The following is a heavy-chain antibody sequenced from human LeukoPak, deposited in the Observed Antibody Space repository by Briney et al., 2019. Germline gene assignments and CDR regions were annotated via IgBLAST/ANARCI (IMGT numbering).Heavy chain of an antibody. Sequence: SETLSLTCTVSGGSISSYYWGWIRQPPGKGLEWIGYIYYSGSTNYNPSLKSRVTISVDTSKNQFSLKLSSVTAADTAVYYCARGGDSSGWLTFDYWGQGTLVTVSS. CDR1: GGSISSYY. CDR2: IYYSGST. CDR3: ARGGDSSGWLTFDY. D-gene: IGHD6-19*01. J-gene: IGHJ4*02. V-gene: IGHV4-59*01.